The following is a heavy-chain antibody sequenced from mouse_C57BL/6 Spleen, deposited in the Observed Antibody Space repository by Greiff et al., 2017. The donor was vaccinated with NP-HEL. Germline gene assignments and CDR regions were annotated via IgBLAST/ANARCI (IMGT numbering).Heavy chain of an antibody. J-gene: IGHJ4*01. Sequence: QVQLQQSGAELVRPGASVTLSCKASGYTFTDYEMHWVKQTPVHGLEWIGAIDPETGGTAYNQKFNGKAILTADKSSSTAYMELRSLTSEDSAVYYCTKIYYDYDGGPYYAMDYWGQGTSVTVSS. CDR2: IDPETGGT. CDR1: GYTFTDYE. V-gene: IGHV1-15*01. CDR3: TKIYYDYDGGPYYAMDY. D-gene: IGHD2-4*01.